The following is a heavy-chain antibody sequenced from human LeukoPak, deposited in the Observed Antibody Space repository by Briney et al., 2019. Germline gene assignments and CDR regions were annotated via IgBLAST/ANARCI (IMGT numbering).Heavy chain of an antibody. Sequence: SVTVSCTASGGTFNNFAISWVRQAPGQGLEWVGGIIPMSGTANYAQKFQGRVTITADESTSTAYMELSSLRSEDTAVYYCARDLFAAAAPNGDWGQGTLVTVSS. CDR3: ARDLFAAAAPNGD. CDR1: GGTFNNFA. CDR2: IIPMSGTA. J-gene: IGHJ4*02. D-gene: IGHD6-13*01. V-gene: IGHV1-69*13.